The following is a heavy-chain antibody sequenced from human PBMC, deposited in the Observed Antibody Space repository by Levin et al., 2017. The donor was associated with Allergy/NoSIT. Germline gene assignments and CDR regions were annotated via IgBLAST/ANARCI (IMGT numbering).Heavy chain of an antibody. Sequence: SETLSLTCTVSGGSISSYYWSWIRQPPGKGLEWIGYIYYSGSTNYNPSLKSRVTISVDTSKNQFSLKLSSVTAADTAVYYCARGAYYDFWSGYYHNFDYWGQGTLVTVSS. J-gene: IGHJ4*02. V-gene: IGHV4-59*01. D-gene: IGHD3-3*01. CDR2: IYYSGST. CDR3: ARGAYYDFWSGYYHNFDY. CDR1: GGSISSYY.